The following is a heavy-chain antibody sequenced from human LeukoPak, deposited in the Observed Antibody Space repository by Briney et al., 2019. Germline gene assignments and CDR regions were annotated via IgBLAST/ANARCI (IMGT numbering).Heavy chain of an antibody. D-gene: IGHD6-13*01. V-gene: IGHV3-9*03. CDR2: ISCNSGSI. J-gene: IGHJ4*02. Sequence: GRSLRSSRGASGFTFGDYGMHSVRQATGQGRAWVSGISCNSGSIGYADSLKGRFAISRDNAKNSLYLQMNSLRAEDMALYYSAKDGYRYSSSSYFDYWGQGTLVTVSS. CDR1: GFTFGDYG. CDR3: AKDGYRYSSSSYFDY.